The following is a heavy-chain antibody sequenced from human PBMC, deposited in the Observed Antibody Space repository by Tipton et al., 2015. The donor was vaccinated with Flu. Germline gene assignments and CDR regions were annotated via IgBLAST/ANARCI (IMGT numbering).Heavy chain of an antibody. V-gene: IGHV3-30*04. CDR2: ISYDGNNK. J-gene: IGHJ4*02. Sequence: SLRLSCAASGFTFSSYAMHWVRQAPGKGLEWVAVISYDGNNKYYADSVKGRFTISRDNSKNTLYLQTNSLRPEDTAVYYFRSLARPSTAAVGPPFTLDYWGQGPLVTVTT. CDR3: RSLARPSTAAVGPPFTLDY. CDR1: GFTFSSYA. D-gene: IGHD6-13*01.